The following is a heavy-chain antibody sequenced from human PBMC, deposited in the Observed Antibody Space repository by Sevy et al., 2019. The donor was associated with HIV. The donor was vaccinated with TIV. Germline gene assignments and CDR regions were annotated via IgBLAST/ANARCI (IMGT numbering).Heavy chain of an antibody. CDR2: MRSKAYGGTT. CDR1: GFTFGDYA. D-gene: IGHD6-13*01. V-gene: IGHV3-49*03. Sequence: GGSLRLSCTASGFTFGDYAMSWFRQAPGKGLEWVGFMRSKAYGGTTEYAASVKGRFTISRDDSKSIAYLQMNSLKTEDTAVYYCTAYSSSWYYYGMDVWGQGTTVTVSS. CDR3: TAYSSSWYYYGMDV. J-gene: IGHJ6*02.